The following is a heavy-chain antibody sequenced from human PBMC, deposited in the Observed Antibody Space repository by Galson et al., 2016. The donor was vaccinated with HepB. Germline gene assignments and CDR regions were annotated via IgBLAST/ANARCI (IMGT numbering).Heavy chain of an antibody. CDR1: GVSISSSNW. Sequence: SETLSLTCVVSGVSISSSNWWNWVRQSPGRGLAWLGEIDYGGSTSYNPSLKNRVTISADKSKNEFSLKLTSVTAAYTAIYYCVRRKAGSHYGMDVWGQGTTVTVSS. J-gene: IGHJ6*02. CDR3: VRRKAGSHYGMDV. V-gene: IGHV4-4*02. D-gene: IGHD3-10*01. CDR2: IDYGGST.